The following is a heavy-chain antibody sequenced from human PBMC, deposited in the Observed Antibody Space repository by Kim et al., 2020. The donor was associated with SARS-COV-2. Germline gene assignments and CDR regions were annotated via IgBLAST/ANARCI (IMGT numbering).Heavy chain of an antibody. CDR3: ARDTSIAARSSYYYYGMDV. Sequence: SETLSLTCTVSGGSISSYYWSWIRQPAGKGLEWIGRIYTSGSTNYNPSLKSRVTMSVDTSKNQFSLKLSSVTAADTAVYYCARDTSIAARSSYYYYGMDVWGQGTTVTVSS. D-gene: IGHD6-6*01. CDR2: IYTSGST. J-gene: IGHJ6*02. V-gene: IGHV4-4*07. CDR1: GGSISSYY.